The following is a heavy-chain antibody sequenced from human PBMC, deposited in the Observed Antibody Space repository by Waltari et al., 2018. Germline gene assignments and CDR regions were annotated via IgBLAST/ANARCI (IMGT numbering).Heavy chain of an antibody. V-gene: IGHV1-69*01. Sequence: QVQLVQSGAEVKKPGSSVKVSCKASGGTFSSYAISWVRQAPGQGLEWMGGIIPIVGTANYTQKVQGRVTITADESTSTAYMELSSLRSEDTAVYYCARDEVSRMGATTGFVFDPWGQGTLVTVSS. CDR2: IIPIVGTA. J-gene: IGHJ5*02. CDR1: GGTFSSYA. CDR3: ARDEVSRMGATTGFVFDP. D-gene: IGHD1-26*01.